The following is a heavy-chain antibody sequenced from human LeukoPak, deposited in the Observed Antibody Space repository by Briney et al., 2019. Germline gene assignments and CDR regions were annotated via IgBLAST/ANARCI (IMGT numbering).Heavy chain of an antibody. CDR1: GGSISSGSYY. CDR2: IYTSGST. V-gene: IGHV4-61*02. J-gene: IGHJ5*02. D-gene: IGHD2-2*02. Sequence: PSQTLSLTCTVSGGSISSGSYYWSWIRQPAGKGLEWIGRIYTSGSTNYNPSLKSRVTIPVDTSKNQFSLKLSSVTAADTAVYYCAREWHCSSTSCYTLWFDPWGQGTLVTVSS. CDR3: AREWHCSSTSCYTLWFDP.